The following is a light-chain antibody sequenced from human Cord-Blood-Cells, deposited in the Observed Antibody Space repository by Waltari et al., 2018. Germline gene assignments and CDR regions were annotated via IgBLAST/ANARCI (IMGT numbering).Light chain of an antibody. Sequence: QSALTQPRSVSGSPGQSVTISCTGTSSDVGGYNYVSWYQQHPGKAPKLMMYGVSKRPSGVPDRFSCAKSGNTASLTISGLQAEDEADYYCCSYAGSYTYVFGTGTKVTVL. V-gene: IGLV2-11*01. CDR1: SSDVGGYNY. CDR3: CSYAGSYTYV. CDR2: GVS. J-gene: IGLJ1*01.